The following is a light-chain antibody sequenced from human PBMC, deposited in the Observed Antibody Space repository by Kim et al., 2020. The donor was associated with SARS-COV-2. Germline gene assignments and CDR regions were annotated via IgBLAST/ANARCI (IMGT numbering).Light chain of an antibody. CDR2: QDD. J-gene: IGLJ2*01. V-gene: IGLV3-1*01. Sequence: GSPGQTASITCSGDQLGDKYPCWYQQKPGQSPVLVIYQDDKRPSGIPERFSGSNSGNTATLTISGTQAMDEADYYCQAWDRNIVVFGGGTQLTVL. CDR1: QLGDKY. CDR3: QAWDRNIVV.